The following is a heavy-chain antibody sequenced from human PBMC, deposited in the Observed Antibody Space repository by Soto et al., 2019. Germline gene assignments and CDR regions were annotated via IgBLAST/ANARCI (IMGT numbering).Heavy chain of an antibody. D-gene: IGHD3-3*01. V-gene: IGHV4-34*01. J-gene: IGHJ4*02. CDR3: ARRFLEWLYPYYFDY. CDR1: GGSFSGYY. CDR2: INHSGST. Sequence: SETLSLTFAFSGGSFSGYYWSWIRQPPGKGLEWIGEINHSGSTNYNPSLKSRVTISVDTSKNQFSLKLNSVTAADTAVYYCARRFLEWLYPYYFDYWGQGTLVNVSS.